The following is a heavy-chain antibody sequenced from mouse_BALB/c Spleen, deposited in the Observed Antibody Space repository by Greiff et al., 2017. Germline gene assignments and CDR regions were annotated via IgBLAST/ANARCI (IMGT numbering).Heavy chain of an antibody. D-gene: IGHD1-1*01. CDR1: GFTFTDYY. J-gene: IGHJ3*01. V-gene: IGHV7-3*02. Sequence: EVKVVESGGGLVQPGGSLRLSCATSGFTFTDYYMSWVRQPPGKALEWLGFIRNKANGYTTEYSASVKGRFTISRDNSQRILYLQRNTLRAEDSATYYCARDYYGSSPAWCAYWGQGTLVTVSA. CDR2: IRNKANGYTT. CDR3: ARDYYGSSPAWCAY.